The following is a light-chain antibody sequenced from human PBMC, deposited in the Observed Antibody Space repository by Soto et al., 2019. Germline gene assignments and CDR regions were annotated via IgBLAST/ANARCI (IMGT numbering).Light chain of an antibody. V-gene: IGKV3-15*01. CDR1: QSVSSS. CDR2: GAS. CDR3: QQDNYWST. Sequence: VLTQSPGTLSLTSGERATLSCRASQSVSSSLAWYQLKPGQAPSLLIYGASTRATGIPARFSGRGSGTEFTLTISSLQSEDFAVYYCQQDNYWSTFGEGTKVDIK. J-gene: IGKJ1*01.